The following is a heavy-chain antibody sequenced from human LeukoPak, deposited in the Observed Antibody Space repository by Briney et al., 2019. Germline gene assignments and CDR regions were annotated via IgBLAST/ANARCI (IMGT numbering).Heavy chain of an antibody. D-gene: IGHD6-19*01. J-gene: IGHJ4*02. Sequence: SGPTLVNPTQTLTLTCTFSGFSLSTSGMRVSWIRQPPGKALEWLARIDWDYDKFYSTSLKTRLTIPRDTSKNQVVLTMTNMDPVDTATYYCARFASGLYYFDYWGQGTLVTVSS. CDR3: ARFASGLYYFDY. CDR2: IDWDYDK. V-gene: IGHV2-70*04. CDR1: GFSLSTSGMR.